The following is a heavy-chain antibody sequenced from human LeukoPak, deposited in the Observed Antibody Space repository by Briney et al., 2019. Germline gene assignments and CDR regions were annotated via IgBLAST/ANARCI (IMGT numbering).Heavy chain of an antibody. CDR1: GFTFSSYA. CDR2: ISGSGGST. CDR3: ARVYYDILTGRYPGIFDI. J-gene: IGHJ3*02. V-gene: IGHV3-23*01. D-gene: IGHD3-9*01. Sequence: GGSLRLSCAASGFTFSSYAMSWARQAPGKGLEWVSGISGSGGSTYYADSVKGRFTISRDNSKNTLYLQMNSLRAEDTAVYYCARVYYDILTGRYPGIFDIWGQGTMVTVSS.